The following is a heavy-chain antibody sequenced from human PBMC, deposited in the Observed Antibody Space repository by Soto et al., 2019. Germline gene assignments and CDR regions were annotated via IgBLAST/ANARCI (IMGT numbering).Heavy chain of an antibody. CDR2: IYYSGST. CDR1: GGSISSGGYY. CDR3: ARGGWSNDY. Sequence: SETLSLTCTVSGGSISSGGYYWSWIRQPPGKGLEWIGWIYYSGSTDYNPSLQSRVTISVDTSKNQFSLKLSSVTPADTAVYYCARGGWSNDYWGLGTLVTVSS. J-gene: IGHJ4*02. V-gene: IGHV4-61*08.